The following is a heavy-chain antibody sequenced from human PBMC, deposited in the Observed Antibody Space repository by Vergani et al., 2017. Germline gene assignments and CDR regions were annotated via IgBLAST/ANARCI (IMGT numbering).Heavy chain of an antibody. CDR3: AKQYFVSGNYLFDS. V-gene: IGHV3-23*01. Sequence: EVQLLESGGGLVQPGGSLRLTCAASEFTFSNYAMNWVRQAPGKGLGWVSGISGSGVSAYYTDSVKGRFTISRDNSKNMLFLQMNNLRTEDTAIYYCAKQYFVSGNYLFDSWGQGTLVTVSS. CDR1: EFTFSNYA. J-gene: IGHJ4*02. CDR2: ISGSGVSA. D-gene: IGHD3-10*01.